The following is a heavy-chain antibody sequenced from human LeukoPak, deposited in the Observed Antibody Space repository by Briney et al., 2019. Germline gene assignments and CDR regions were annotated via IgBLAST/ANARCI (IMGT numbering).Heavy chain of an antibody. D-gene: IGHD2-21*02. CDR1: GYTLTELS. CDR2: FDPEDGET. CDR3: ATDLECEIGGDCYSAFY. V-gene: IGHV1-24*01. Sequence: RASVKVSCKVSGYTLTELSMHWVRQAPGKGLEWMGGFDPEDGETIYAQKFQGRVTMTEDTSTDTAYMELSSLRSEDTAVYYCATDLECEIGGDCYSAFYWGQGTLVTVSS. J-gene: IGHJ4*02.